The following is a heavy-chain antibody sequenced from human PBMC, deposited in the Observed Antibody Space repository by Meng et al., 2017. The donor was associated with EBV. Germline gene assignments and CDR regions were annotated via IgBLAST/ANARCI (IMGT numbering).Heavy chain of an antibody. V-gene: IGHV4-61*01. CDR3: AKSRSSTPGVVDY. CDR2: IYDGGTT. D-gene: IGHD3-10*01. CDR1: GGFVSGGTYH. J-gene: IGHJ4*02. Sequence: QGNVEESGPGLVKPSEHLSLTCTVSGGFVSGGTYHWSWIREPPGKELEWIGYIYDGGTTIYNPSLKSRVTILVDASKNQFSLKLSSVTTADTAVYYCAKSRSSTPGVVDYWGQGTLVTVSS.